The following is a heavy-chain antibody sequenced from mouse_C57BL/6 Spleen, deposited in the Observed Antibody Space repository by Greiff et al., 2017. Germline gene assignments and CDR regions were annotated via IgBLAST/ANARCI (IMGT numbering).Heavy chain of an antibody. V-gene: IGHV1-77*01. Sequence: QVQLQQSGAELVKPGASVKISCKASGYTFTDYYINWVKQRPGQGLEWIGKIGPGSGSTYYNEKFKGKATLTADKSSSTAYMQLSSLTSEDSAVYFCARSLTAQATTAWFADWGQGTLVTGSA. CDR2: IGPGSGST. CDR1: GYTFTDYY. D-gene: IGHD3-2*02. CDR3: ARSLTAQATTAWFAD. J-gene: IGHJ3*01.